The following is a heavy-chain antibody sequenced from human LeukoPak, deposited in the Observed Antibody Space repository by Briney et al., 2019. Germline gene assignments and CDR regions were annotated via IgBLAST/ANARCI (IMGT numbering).Heavy chain of an antibody. CDR2: ISWNSGSI. CDR3: AKAGCSSTSCYPWFDP. J-gene: IGHJ5*02. CDR1: GFTFDDYA. Sequence: PGGSLRLSCAASGFTFDDYAMHWVRQAPGKGLEWVSGISWNSGSIGYADSVKGRFTISRDNAKNSLYLQMNSLRAEDTALYYCAKAGCSSTSCYPWFDPWGQGTLVTVSS. V-gene: IGHV3-9*01. D-gene: IGHD2-2*01.